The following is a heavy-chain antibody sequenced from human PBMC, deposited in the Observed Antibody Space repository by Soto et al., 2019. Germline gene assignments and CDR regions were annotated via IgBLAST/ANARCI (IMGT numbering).Heavy chain of an antibody. CDR3: ARATHIAAAGTFDY. D-gene: IGHD6-13*01. V-gene: IGHV3-7*01. CDR1: GFTFSSYW. Sequence: GGSLRLSCAASGFTFSSYWMSWVRQAPGKGLEWVANIKQDGSEKYYVDSVKGRFTISRDNAKNSLYLQMNSLRAEDTAVYYCARATHIAAAGTFDYWGQGTLVTVSS. CDR2: IKQDGSEK. J-gene: IGHJ4*02.